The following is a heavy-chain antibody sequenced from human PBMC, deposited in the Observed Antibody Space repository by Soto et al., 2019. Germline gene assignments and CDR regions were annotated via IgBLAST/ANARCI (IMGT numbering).Heavy chain of an antibody. CDR3: ARNKGYCSSTACYGMDV. CDR2: IYPGDSDT. J-gene: IGHJ6*02. Sequence: MSCKGSGYSFTSYWIVWVRQMPGKGLEWMGTIYPGDSDTRYSPSFQGQVTISADKSISTAYLQWNSLKASDTAMYFCARNKGYCSSTACYGMDVWGQGATVTVSS. V-gene: IGHV5-51*01. D-gene: IGHD2-2*01. CDR1: GYSFTSYW.